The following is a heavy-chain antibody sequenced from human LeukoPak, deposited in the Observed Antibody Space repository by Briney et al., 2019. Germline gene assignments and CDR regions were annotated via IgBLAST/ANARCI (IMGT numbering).Heavy chain of an antibody. J-gene: IGHJ6*03. CDR3: AREVRNWNYLNYYYYMDV. CDR1: GYTFTGYY. V-gene: IGHV1-8*03. D-gene: IGHD1-7*01. CDR2: MNPNSGNT. Sequence: ASVKVSCKASGYTFTGYYMHWVRQAPGQGLEWMGWMNPNSGNTGYAQKFQGRVTITRNTSISTAYMELSSLRSEDTAVYYCAREVRNWNYLNYYYYMDVWGKGTTVTVSS.